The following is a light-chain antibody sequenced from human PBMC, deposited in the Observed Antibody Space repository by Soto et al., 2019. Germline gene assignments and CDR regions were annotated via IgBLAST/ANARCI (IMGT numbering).Light chain of an antibody. J-gene: IGKJ2*01. Sequence: DIVMTQSPDSLAVYLGERATINCKSSQSVLYSSNNKNYLAWYQQKPGQPPKLLIYWASTRKSGVPDRFSGSGSGTDFTLTISSLQAEDVAVYYGQQYYSTPHTFGQGTKLEIK. CDR1: QSVLYSSNNKNY. V-gene: IGKV4-1*01. CDR3: QQYYSTPHT. CDR2: WAS.